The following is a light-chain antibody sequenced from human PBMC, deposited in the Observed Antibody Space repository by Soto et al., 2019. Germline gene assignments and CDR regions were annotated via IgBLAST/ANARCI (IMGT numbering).Light chain of an antibody. J-gene: IGKJ1*01. CDR2: GAS. V-gene: IGKV3-20*01. CDR1: QSVSSSF. Sequence: EIVLTQSPGTLSLSPGERATLSCRASQSVSSSFLAWYQQKPGQAPRLLIYGASSRATGIPDRFSGSGSGTDFTLVISRLEPEDFAVYYCQQYGRSPWTFGQGTKLEIK. CDR3: QQYGRSPWT.